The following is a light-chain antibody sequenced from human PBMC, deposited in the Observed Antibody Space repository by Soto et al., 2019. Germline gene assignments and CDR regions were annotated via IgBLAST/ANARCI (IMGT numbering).Light chain of an antibody. CDR2: SNN. CDR3: AAWDESLNGRGYV. J-gene: IGLJ1*01. Sequence: VLTQPPSASGTPGQRVTISCSGSSSNIGSNTVNWYQQLPGTAPKLLIYSNNQRPSGVPDRFSGSKSGTSASLAISGLQSEDEADYYCAAWDESLNGRGYVFGTGNEVTVL. CDR1: SSNIGSNT. V-gene: IGLV1-44*01.